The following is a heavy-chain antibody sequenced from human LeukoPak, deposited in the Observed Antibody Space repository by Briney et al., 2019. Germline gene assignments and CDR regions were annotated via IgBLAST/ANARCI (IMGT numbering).Heavy chain of an antibody. CDR3: AGLSGYDPYYFDY. D-gene: IGHD5-12*01. CDR2: ISAYNGNT. Sequence: ASVKVSCKASGYTFTGYGISWVRQAPGQGLEWMGWISAYNGNTNYAQKLQGRVTMTTDTSTTTAYMEVRSLRSDDTAVYYCAGLSGYDPYYFDYWGQGTLVAVSS. J-gene: IGHJ4*02. CDR1: GYTFTGYG. V-gene: IGHV1-18*01.